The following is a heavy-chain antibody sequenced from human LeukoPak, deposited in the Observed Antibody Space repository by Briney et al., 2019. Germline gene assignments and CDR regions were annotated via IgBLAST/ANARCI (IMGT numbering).Heavy chain of an antibody. CDR3: ARSYYYDSSGYYSYFDY. D-gene: IGHD3-22*01. CDR1: GYTFTSYG. J-gene: IGHJ4*02. Sequence: ASVKASCKASGYTFTSYGISWVRQAPGQGLEWMGWISAYNGNTNYAQKLQGRVTMTTDTSTSTAYMELRSLRSDDTAVYYCARSYYYDSSGYYSYFDYWGQGTLVTVSS. CDR2: ISAYNGNT. V-gene: IGHV1-18*01.